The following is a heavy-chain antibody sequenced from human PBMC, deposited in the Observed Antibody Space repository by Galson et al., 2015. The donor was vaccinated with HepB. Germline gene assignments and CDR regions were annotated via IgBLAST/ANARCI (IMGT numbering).Heavy chain of an antibody. V-gene: IGHV3-74*01. J-gene: IGHJ4*02. D-gene: IGHD6-19*01. CDR2: IDTDGSST. CDR3: ARCVYGSGWYTL. Sequence: SLRLSCAASGFTFSNYWMHWVRQAPGKGLVWVSRIDTDGSSTAYADSVKGRFTISRDNAKNTLYLQMNTLRAEDTAVYYCARCVYGSGWYTLWGQGTLVTVSS. CDR1: GFTFSNYW.